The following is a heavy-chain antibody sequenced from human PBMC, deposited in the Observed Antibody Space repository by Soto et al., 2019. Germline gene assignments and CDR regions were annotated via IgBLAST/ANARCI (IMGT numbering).Heavy chain of an antibody. Sequence: GGSLRRACAASGFIFDNYAMAGVRQAPGKGLEWVSGISGSGGSTYYADSVRGRFIISRDHSSNTLYLQMHSLRVEDTAVYYCAKGPNSSGYGDDHFDHWGQGTLVTFSS. CDR2: ISGSGGST. CDR3: AKGPNSSGYGDDHFDH. V-gene: IGHV3-23*01. D-gene: IGHD5-18*01. CDR1: GFIFDNYA. J-gene: IGHJ4*02.